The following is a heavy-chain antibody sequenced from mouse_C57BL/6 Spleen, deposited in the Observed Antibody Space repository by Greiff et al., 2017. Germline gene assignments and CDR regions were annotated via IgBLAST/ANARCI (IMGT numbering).Heavy chain of an antibody. V-gene: IGHV6-6*01. D-gene: IGHD2-4*01. CDR2: IRNKANNHAT. J-gene: IGHJ3*01. CDR1: GFTFSDAW. Sequence: EVKVVESGGGLVQPGGSMKLSCAASGFTFSDAWMDWVRQSPEEGLEWVAEIRNKANNHATYYAESVKGRFTISRDDSRSSVYLQMNSLRAEDTGIYYCTRRNDYDVWFAYWGQGTLVTVSA. CDR3: TRRNDYDVWFAY.